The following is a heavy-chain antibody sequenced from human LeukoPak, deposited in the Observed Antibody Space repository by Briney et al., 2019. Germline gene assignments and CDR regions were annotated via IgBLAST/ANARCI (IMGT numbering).Heavy chain of an antibody. J-gene: IGHJ4*02. CDR1: GGSISSSSYY. Sequence: SETLSLTCTVSGGSISSSSYYWGWIRQPPGKGLEWIGSIYYSGSTYYNPSLKSRVTISVDTSKNQFSLKLSSVTAADTAVYYCARGRKVRDSSGYYLRLNYWGQGTLVTVSS. CDR2: IYYSGST. D-gene: IGHD3-22*01. V-gene: IGHV4-39*07. CDR3: ARGRKVRDSSGYYLRLNY.